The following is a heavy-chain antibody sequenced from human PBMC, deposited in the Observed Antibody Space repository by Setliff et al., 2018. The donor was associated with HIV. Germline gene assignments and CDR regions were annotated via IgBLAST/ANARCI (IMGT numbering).Heavy chain of an antibody. Sequence: HPGGSLRLSCEASGFTFSSHGMHWLRQAPGKGLEWVTFIRYDGSDIHYADSVKGRFTISRDNSKNTLYLQMNSLRVEDAAVYYCAKDLGLREGSSPFDNLGQGTLVTVSS. CDR3: AKDLGLREGSSPFDN. CDR1: GFTFSSHG. J-gene: IGHJ4*02. D-gene: IGHD3-16*01. CDR2: IRYDGSDI. V-gene: IGHV3-30*02.